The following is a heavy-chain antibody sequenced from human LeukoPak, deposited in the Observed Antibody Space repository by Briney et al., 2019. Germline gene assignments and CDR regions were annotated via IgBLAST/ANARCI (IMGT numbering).Heavy chain of an antibody. CDR3: ARRGYCSSTSCYYFDY. CDR2: ICHSGST. V-gene: IGHV4-30-2*01. J-gene: IGHJ4*02. Sequence: SETLSLTCTVSGGSISSGGYYWSWIRQPPGKGLEWIGYICHSGSTYYNPSLKSRVTISVDRSKNQFSLKLSSVTAADTAVCYCARRGYCSSTSCYYFDYWGQGTLVTVSS. CDR1: GGSISSGGYY. D-gene: IGHD2-2*01.